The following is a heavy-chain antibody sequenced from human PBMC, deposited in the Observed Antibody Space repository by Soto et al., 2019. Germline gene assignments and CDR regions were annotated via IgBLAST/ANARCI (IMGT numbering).Heavy chain of an antibody. J-gene: IGHJ4*02. CDR1: GGSFTSNNW. Sequence: SETLSLTCAVSGGSFTSNNWWTWVRQPPGQGLEWIGEIYRTGSTNYNPSLKSRVTISLDKSESQFSLKVTSLTAADTAVYYCASRDPGTSVDYWGQGTLVTVSS. CDR2: IYRTGST. CDR3: ASRDPGTSVDY. V-gene: IGHV4-4*02. D-gene: IGHD1-7*01.